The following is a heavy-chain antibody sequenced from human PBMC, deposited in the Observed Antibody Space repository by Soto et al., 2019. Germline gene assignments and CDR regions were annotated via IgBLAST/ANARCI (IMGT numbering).Heavy chain of an antibody. CDR1: GFTFSSYG. CDR2: ISYDGSNK. D-gene: IGHD6-6*01. CDR3: ANAIAARQVVDYYYGMDV. J-gene: IGHJ6*02. Sequence: HPGGSLRLSCAASGFTFSSYGMHWVRQAPGKGLEWVAVISYDGSNKYYADSVKGRFTISRDNSKNTLYLQMNSLRAEDTAVYYCANAIAARQVVDYYYGMDVWGQGTTVTVSS. V-gene: IGHV3-30*18.